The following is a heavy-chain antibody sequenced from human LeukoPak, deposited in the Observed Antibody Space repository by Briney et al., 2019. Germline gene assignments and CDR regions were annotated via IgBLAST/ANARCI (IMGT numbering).Heavy chain of an antibody. CDR3: TYSSTSSPSYYYYGMDV. CDR2: ISAYNGNT. D-gene: IGHD2-2*01. Sequence: ASVKVSCKASGYTFTSYGISWVRQAPGQGLEWMGWISAYNGNTNYAQKLQGRVTMTTDTSTSTAYMELRSLRSDDTAVYYCTYSSTSSPSYYYYGMDVWGQGTTVTVSS. V-gene: IGHV1-18*01. CDR1: GYTFTSYG. J-gene: IGHJ6*02.